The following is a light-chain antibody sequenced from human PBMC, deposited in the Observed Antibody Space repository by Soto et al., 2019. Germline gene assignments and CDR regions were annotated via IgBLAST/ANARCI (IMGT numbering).Light chain of an antibody. J-gene: IGLJ2*01. CDR2: EVS. V-gene: IGLV2-14*01. Sequence: QSALTQPASVSGSPGQSIPISCTGTSNDVGHYNFVSWYQQHPGKAPKLMIYEVSNRPSGISTRFSGSKSDNTASLTISGLQAEDEADYFCTSYTGSDTLGVFGGGTKVTVL. CDR3: TSYTGSDTLGV. CDR1: SNDVGHYNF.